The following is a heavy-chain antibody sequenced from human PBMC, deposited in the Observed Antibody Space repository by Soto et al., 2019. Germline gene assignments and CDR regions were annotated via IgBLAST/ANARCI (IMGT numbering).Heavy chain of an antibody. CDR1: GGTFNTYA. D-gene: IGHD3-10*01. J-gene: IGHJ4*02. CDR3: AREVQVHTPAFVY. CDR2: ISPMFGAA. V-gene: IGHV1-69*19. Sequence: QVQLVQSGAEMKKPGSSVKVSCQSSGGTFNTYAMNWVRQAPGQGPEWMGDISPMFGAANYAPKFRGRVTMTADDATSTSYMQLSTSTSEDTALYFCAREVQVHTPAFVYWGQGTLVTVSS.